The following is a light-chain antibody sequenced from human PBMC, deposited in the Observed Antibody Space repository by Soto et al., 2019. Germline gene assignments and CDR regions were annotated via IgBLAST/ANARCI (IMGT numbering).Light chain of an antibody. Sequence: IVLTQSPATLSLSPGKIATLSCRAIQNISNYLICYQQKPGQAPRLLIYDVSNRAAGIPARFSGSGSGTDFTLTISSLEPEDFAVYYSQQRSNXPRTCGQGTKV. J-gene: IGKJ1*01. CDR2: DVS. CDR3: QQRSNXPRT. CDR1: QNISNY. V-gene: IGKV3-11*01.